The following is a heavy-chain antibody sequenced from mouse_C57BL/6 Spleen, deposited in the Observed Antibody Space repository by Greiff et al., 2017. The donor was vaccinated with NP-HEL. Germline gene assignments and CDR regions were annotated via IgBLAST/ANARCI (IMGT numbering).Heavy chain of an antibody. CDR2: IYPGSGST. D-gene: IGHD2-4*01. CDR3: ARSKDYDDAFAY. V-gene: IGHV1-55*01. Sequence: QVQLKQPGAELVKPGASVKMSCKASGYTFTSYWITWVKQRPGQGLEWIGDIYPGSGSTNYNEKFKSKATLTVDTSSSTAYMQLSSLTSEDSAVYYCARSKDYDDAFAYWGQGTLVTVSA. CDR1: GYTFTSYW. J-gene: IGHJ3*01.